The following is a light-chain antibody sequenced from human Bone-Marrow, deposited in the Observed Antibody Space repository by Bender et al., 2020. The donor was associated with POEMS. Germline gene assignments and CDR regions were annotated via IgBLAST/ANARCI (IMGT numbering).Light chain of an antibody. CDR3: ATWDDSLRAWV. CDR1: NSNIGRNS. J-gene: IGLJ3*02. V-gene: IGLV1-47*01. CDR2: TNS. Sequence: QSVLSQPPSTSATPGQRVTISCSGGNSNIGRNSVNWYQQLPGTAPKLLIHTNSQRPSGVPERFSGSKSGTSGSLAISGLRAEDEADYYCATWDDSLRAWVFGGGTKLTVL.